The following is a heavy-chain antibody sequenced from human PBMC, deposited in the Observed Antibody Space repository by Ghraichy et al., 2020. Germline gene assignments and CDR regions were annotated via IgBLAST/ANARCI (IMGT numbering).Heavy chain of an antibody. CDR1: GGSISSGGYY. J-gene: IGHJ4*02. Sequence: SETLSLTCTVSGGSISSGGYYWSWIRQHPGKGLEWIGYIYYSGSTYYNPSLKSRVTISVDTSKNQFSLKLSSVTAADTAVYYCARIEMATITPYFDYWGQGTLVTVSS. CDR2: IYYSGST. D-gene: IGHD5-24*01. V-gene: IGHV4-31*03. CDR3: ARIEMATITPYFDY.